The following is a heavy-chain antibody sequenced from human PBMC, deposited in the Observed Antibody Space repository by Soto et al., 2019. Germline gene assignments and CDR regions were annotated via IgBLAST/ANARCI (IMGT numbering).Heavy chain of an antibody. CDR2: ITWNSGSI. CDR1: GFTFDDYA. V-gene: IGHV3-9*01. J-gene: IGHJ4*02. D-gene: IGHD6-13*01. Sequence: GGSLRLSCAASGFTFDDYAIHWVRQAPGKGLEWVSGITWNSGSIGYADSVKGRFTISRDNAKNSLYLQMNSLRPEDTALYYCAKDRISSWTGSYFDYWGQGTLVTVSS. CDR3: AKDRISSWTGSYFDY.